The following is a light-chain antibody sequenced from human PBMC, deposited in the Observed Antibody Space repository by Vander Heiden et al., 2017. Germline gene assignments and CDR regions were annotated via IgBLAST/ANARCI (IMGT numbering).Light chain of an antibody. J-gene: IGLJ3*02. Sequence: QSVLTQQPTASGTPGQRVTISCAGGSSTIGSNAVNWYQHLPGAAPKLLIYTNYQRPSGVPDRFSGSKSGTSASLAISRLQSEDEAEYYCATWDDSLTCPVFGGGTKLTVL. CDR3: ATWDDSLTCPV. V-gene: IGLV1-44*01. CDR1: SSTIGSNA. CDR2: TNY.